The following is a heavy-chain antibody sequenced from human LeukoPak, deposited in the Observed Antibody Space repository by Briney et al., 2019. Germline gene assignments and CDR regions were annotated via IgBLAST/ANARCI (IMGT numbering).Heavy chain of an antibody. CDR1: GFTFSSYW. CDR2: IKQDGSEK. Sequence: PGGSLRLSCAASGFTFSSYWMSWVRQAPGKGLEWVANIKQDGSEKYYVDSVKGRFTISRDNAKNSLYLQMNSLRAEDTAVYCCAKSGGYSNYEDYFQYWGQGTLVTVSS. CDR3: AKSGGYSNYEDYFQY. V-gene: IGHV3-7*01. D-gene: IGHD4-11*01. J-gene: IGHJ1*01.